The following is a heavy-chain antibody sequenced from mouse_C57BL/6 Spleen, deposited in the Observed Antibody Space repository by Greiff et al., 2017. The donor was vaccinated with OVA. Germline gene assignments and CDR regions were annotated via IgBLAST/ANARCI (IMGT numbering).Heavy chain of an antibody. Sequence: QVQLQQSGAELVRPGTSVKVSCKASGYAFTHYLIEWVKQRPGQGLEWIGVINPGSGGTNYNEKFQGKATLTTEKSSSIAYMQLSSLSSDDSAVYFCASWGRDAWGQGTTLTVSS. CDR3: ASWGRDA. V-gene: IGHV1-54*01. CDR1: GYAFTHYL. CDR2: INPGSGGT. D-gene: IGHD3-3*01. J-gene: IGHJ2*01.